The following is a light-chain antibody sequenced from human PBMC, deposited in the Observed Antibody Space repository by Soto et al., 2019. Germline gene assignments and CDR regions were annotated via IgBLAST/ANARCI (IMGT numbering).Light chain of an antibody. CDR3: SSYANNNSFKFV. CDR2: EVS. CDR1: SSDVATYKY. Sequence: QSVLTQPPSASGSPGQSVTISCTGTSSDVATYKYVSWYQQHPGKAPKLMIYEVSKRPSGVPDRFSGSNSGNTASLTVSGLQAEDEADYDCSSYANNNSFKFVFGSGTKVT. V-gene: IGLV2-8*01. J-gene: IGLJ1*01.